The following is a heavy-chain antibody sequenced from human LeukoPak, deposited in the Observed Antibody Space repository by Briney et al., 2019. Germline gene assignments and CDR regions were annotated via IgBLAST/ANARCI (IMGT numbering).Heavy chain of an antibody. CDR2: IYSGGST. CDR1: GFTVSSNY. D-gene: IGHD1-26*01. J-gene: IGHJ4*02. V-gene: IGHV3-53*04. Sequence: GGSLRLSCAASGFTVSSNYVSWVRQAPGKGLEWVSVIYSGGSTYYADSVKGRFTISRHNSKNTLYLQMNSLRAEDTAVYYCARLVGATTMAFDYWGQGTLVTVSS. CDR3: ARLVGATTMAFDY.